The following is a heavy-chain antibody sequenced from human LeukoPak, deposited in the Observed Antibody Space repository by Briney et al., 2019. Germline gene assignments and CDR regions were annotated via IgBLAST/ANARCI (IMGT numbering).Heavy chain of an antibody. CDR1: GFTFSIYA. V-gene: IGHV3-23*01. CDR3: AKSHSYVNFDY. D-gene: IGHD1-26*01. J-gene: IGHJ4*02. CDR2: ISGSGGST. Sequence: GGSLRLSCAASGFTFSIYAMSWVRQPPEKGLEWVSAISGSGGSTYYADSVKGRFTISRDNSKNTLYLQMNSLRAEDTAVYYCAKSHSYVNFDYWGEGTLVTVSS.